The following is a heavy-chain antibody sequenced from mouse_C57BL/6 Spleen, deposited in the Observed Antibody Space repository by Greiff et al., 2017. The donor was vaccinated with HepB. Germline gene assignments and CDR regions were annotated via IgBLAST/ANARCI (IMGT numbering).Heavy chain of an antibody. V-gene: IGHV3-6*01. D-gene: IGHD2-1*01. Sequence: EVQLVESGPGLVKPSQSLSLTCSVTGYSITSGYYWNWIRQFPGNKLEWMGYISYDGSNNYNPSLKNRISITRDTSKNQFFLKLNSVTTEDTATYYCARGQIYYGNYEGYFDVWGTGTTVTVSS. CDR2: ISYDGSN. CDR3: ARGQIYYGNYEGYFDV. J-gene: IGHJ1*03. CDR1: GYSITSGYY.